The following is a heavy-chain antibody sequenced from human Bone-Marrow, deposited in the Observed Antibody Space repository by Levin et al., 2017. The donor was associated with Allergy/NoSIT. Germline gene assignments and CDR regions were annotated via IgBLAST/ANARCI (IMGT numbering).Heavy chain of an antibody. Sequence: GGSLRLSCAGSGFSFSTSAMSWVRQAPGKGLDWVSTISGTDATHYADSVKGRFTISRDRSQNTLYLQMNGLRVEDTAVYYCAKSPSVSGAYGMDVWGQGTTVTVP. D-gene: IGHD1-26*01. CDR2: ISGTDAT. V-gene: IGHV3-23*01. J-gene: IGHJ6*02. CDR1: GFSFSTSA. CDR3: AKSPSVSGAYGMDV.